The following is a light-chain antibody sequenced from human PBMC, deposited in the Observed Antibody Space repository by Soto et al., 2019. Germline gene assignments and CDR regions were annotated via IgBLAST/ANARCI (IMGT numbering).Light chain of an antibody. J-gene: IGKJ1*01. CDR3: QPYYANPWT. V-gene: IGKV1-5*01. CDR2: DIS. CDR1: QIVSNV. Sequence: DIQMTQSPSTLSASVGDRVTITCRASQIVSNVLAWFQQRPGEGPKLLIYDISSLGSGVPSRFSGSGSATRTEVTLTISSLQPDDLATYYCQPYYANPWTFGQGTKVEIK.